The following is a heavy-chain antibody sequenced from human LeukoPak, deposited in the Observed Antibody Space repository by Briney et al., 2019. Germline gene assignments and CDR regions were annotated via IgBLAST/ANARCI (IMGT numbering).Heavy chain of an antibody. CDR2: IHHRGSPY. CDR1: GGSISGGDYY. D-gene: IGHD6-13*01. Sequence: SETLSLTCTVSGGSISGGDYYWSWIRQPPGKGLEWIGYIHHRGSPYYYNPSLKSRVTMSVDTSENQFSLKLSSVSAADTAVYFCVRDRSRPNPFFDLWGQGTLVTVSS. J-gene: IGHJ4*02. V-gene: IGHV4-30-4*01. CDR3: VRDRSRPNPFFDL.